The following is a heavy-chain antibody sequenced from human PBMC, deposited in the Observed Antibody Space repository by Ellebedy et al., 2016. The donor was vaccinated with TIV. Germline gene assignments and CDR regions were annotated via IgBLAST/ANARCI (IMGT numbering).Heavy chain of an antibody. V-gene: IGHV3-23*01. CDR3: AKYNDFDY. J-gene: IGHJ4*02. Sequence: GESLKISCAASGFIFSNYAMCWVRQVAGKGLEWVSGISGSGGTTYYADSVKGRFTISRDNSRNTMYLKMNSVRADDTAVYYCAKYNDFDYWGQGTLVTVSS. D-gene: IGHD3-3*01. CDR2: ISGSGGTT. CDR1: GFIFSNYA.